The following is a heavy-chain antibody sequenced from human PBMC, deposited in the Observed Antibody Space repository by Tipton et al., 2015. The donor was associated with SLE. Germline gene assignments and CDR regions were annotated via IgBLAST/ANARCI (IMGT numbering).Heavy chain of an antibody. Sequence: TLSLTCAVYGGSFSGYYWSWIRQPPGKGLEWIGEINHSGSTYYNPSLKSRVTISVDTSKNQFSLKLSSVTAADTAVYYCARENGEEWELLSYFDYWGQGTLVTVSS. J-gene: IGHJ4*02. CDR1: GGSFSGYY. V-gene: IGHV4-34*01. CDR2: INHSGST. CDR3: ARENGEEWELLSYFDY. D-gene: IGHD1-26*01.